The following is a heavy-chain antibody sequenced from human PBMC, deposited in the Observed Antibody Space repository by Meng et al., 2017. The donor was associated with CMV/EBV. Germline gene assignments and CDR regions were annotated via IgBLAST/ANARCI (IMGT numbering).Heavy chain of an antibody. CDR3: AHLDTAKLHFDY. CDR2: IYWDDDK. V-gene: IGHV2-5*02. D-gene: IGHD5-18*01. Sequence: QITFKESGPPLVKPPQTLPLTCTFSGFSLSTSGVGVGWIRQPPGKALEWLALIYWDDDKRYSPSLKSRLTIIKDTSKNQVVLTMTNMDPVDTATYYCAHLDTAKLHFDYWGQGTLVTVSS. J-gene: IGHJ4*02. CDR1: GFSLSTSGVG.